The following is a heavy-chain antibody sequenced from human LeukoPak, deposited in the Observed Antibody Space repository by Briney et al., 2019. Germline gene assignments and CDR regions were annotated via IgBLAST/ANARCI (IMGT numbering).Heavy chain of an antibody. J-gene: IGHJ4*02. CDR3: ARVWGPRGYSGYGNRGIFDY. D-gene: IGHD5-12*01. CDR2: INHSGST. CDR1: GGSFSGYY. Sequence: SETLSLTCAVYGGSFSGYYWSWIRQPPGKGLEWIGEINHSGSTNYNPSLKRRVTISVDTSKNQFSLKLSSVTAADTAVYYCARVWGPRGYSGYGNRGIFDYWGQGTLVTVSS. V-gene: IGHV4-34*01.